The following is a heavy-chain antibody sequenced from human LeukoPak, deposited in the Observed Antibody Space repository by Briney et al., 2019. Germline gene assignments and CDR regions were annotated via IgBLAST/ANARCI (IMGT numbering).Heavy chain of an antibody. D-gene: IGHD4-17*01. V-gene: IGHV4-4*07. J-gene: IGHJ4*02. CDR3: AREYGDFDY. Sequence: SETLSLTCAVYGGSFSGYYWSWIRQPAGKGLEWIGRIYASGSTNYNPSLKSRVTMSVDTSKNQFSLKLNSVTAADTAVYYCAREYGDFDYWGRGILVTVSS. CDR2: IYASGST. CDR1: GGSFSGYY.